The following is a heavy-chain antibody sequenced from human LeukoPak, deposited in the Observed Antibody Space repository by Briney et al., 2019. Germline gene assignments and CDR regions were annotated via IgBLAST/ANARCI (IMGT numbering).Heavy chain of an antibody. J-gene: IGHJ4*02. D-gene: IGHD3-10*01. CDR3: ARESMVRGVSRSFDY. CDR2: INPNSGGT. CDR1: GYTFTGYY. Sequence: GASVKVSCKASGYTFTGYYMHWVRQAPGQGLEWTGWINPNSGGTNYAQKFQGRVTMTRDTSISTAYMELSRLRSDDTAVYYCARESMVRGVSRSFDYWGQGTLVTVSS. V-gene: IGHV1-2*02.